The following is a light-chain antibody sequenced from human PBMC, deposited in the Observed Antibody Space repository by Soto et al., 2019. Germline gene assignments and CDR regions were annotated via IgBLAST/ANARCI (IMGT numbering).Light chain of an antibody. CDR3: QQYNNWPRT. V-gene: IGKV3D-15*01. CDR1: QSVSSN. CDR2: GAS. J-gene: IGKJ1*01. Sequence: EIVMTQSPATLSVAPVERATLSCRASQSVSSNLAWYQQKPGQAPRLLIYGASSRATGIPDRFSGSGSGTEFTLTITSLQSEDFALYYCQQYNNWPRTFGQGTKV.